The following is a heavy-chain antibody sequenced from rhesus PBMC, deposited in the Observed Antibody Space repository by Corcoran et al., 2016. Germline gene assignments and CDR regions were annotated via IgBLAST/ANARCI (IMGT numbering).Heavy chain of an antibody. CDR3: ARAGYYEDDYGYYPFDY. Sequence: QVQLVQSGAEVKKPGSSVKVSCKASGYTFTDYYMHWVRQAPRQGLEWMGWINPYNGNTKYAQKFQGRVTITRDTSTSTANMELSSLRSEDTAVYYCARAGYYEDDYGYYPFDYWGQGVLVTVSS. CDR2: INPYNGNT. D-gene: IGHD3-9*01. J-gene: IGHJ4*01. CDR1: GYTFTDYY. V-gene: IGHV1S2*01.